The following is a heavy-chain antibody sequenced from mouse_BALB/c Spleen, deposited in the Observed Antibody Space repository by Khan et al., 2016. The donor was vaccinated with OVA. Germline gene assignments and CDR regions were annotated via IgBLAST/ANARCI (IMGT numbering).Heavy chain of an antibody. CDR3: AKYRGYYAVDY. Sequence: QIQLVQSGPGLVAPSQSLSITCTVSGFSLTSYGVSWVRQPPGKGLEWLGVIWGDGNTNFHSALRSRLSISKDNSKSQVFLKLNSLQTDDTATYYCAKYRGYYAVDYWGQGTSVTVSS. J-gene: IGHJ4*01. CDR2: IWGDGNT. CDR1: GFSLTSYG. V-gene: IGHV2-3*01.